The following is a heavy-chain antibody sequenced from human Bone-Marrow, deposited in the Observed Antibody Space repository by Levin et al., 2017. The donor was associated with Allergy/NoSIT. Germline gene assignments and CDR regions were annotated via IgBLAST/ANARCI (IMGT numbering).Heavy chain of an antibody. Sequence: SVKVSCKTSGLTFSTSAVQWVRQARGQRLEWIGWIVVGSGYTNHAQKFDGRVTITTDMSTSTAYMELSSLRSEDTAVYYCGATFIGSWNYLNHHYYTTDVWGQGTTVTVSS. D-gene: IGHD3-10*01. CDR1: GLTFSTSA. CDR3: GATFIGSWNYLNHHYYTTDV. CDR2: IVVGSGYT. J-gene: IGHJ6*02. V-gene: IGHV1-58*01.